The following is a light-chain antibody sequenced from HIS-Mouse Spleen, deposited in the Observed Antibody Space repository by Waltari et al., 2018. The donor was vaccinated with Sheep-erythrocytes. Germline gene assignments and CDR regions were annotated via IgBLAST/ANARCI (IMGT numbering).Light chain of an antibody. J-gene: IGLJ1*01. V-gene: IGLV2-11*01. CDR1: SSDVGGYNY. CDR3: CSYAGSYNHV. Sequence: QSALTQPRSVSGSPGQSVTISCTGTSSDVGGYNYVSWHQQHPGKAHKLMIYDVSKRPSGVPDRFSGSKSGNTASLTISGLQAEDEADYYCCSYAGSYNHVFATGTKVTVL. CDR2: DVS.